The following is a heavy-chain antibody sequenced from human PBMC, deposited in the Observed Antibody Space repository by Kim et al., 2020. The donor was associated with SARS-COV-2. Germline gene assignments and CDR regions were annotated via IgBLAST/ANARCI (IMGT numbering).Heavy chain of an antibody. V-gene: IGHV3-48*01. CDR1: GFTFSTYN. CDR2: IGSSGTAI. Sequence: GGSLRLSCAASGFTFSTYNMNWVRQAPGKGLEWLSDIGSSGTAIHYADSVKGRFTISRDNVKNSLYLQMDSLRAEDTAVYFFARSNKGFDYCVPGTLVTV. D-gene: IGHD4-4*01. CDR3: ARSNKGFDY. J-gene: IGHJ4*02.